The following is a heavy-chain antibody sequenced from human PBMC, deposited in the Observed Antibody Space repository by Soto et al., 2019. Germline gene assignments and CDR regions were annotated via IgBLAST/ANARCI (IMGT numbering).Heavy chain of an antibody. CDR3: VRVGVGIGNHFDS. V-gene: IGHV4-59*12. CDR2: IHYSGRT. Sequence: PSETLSLTCSVSNGSISGFCWTWIRQPPGKILEWIGYIHYSGRTDYNPSLTSRATMSVDTSKNQFSLNLKSITAADTAVYYCVRVGVGIGNHFDSWGRGTLVTVSS. J-gene: IGHJ4*02. CDR1: NGSISGFC. D-gene: IGHD1-26*01.